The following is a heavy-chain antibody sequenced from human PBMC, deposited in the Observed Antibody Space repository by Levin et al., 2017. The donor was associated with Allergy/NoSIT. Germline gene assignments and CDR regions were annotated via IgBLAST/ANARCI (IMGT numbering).Heavy chain of an antibody. CDR3: ARSISGFDP. CDR2: VNHSGST. Sequence: SSETLSLTCAVYGGSFSGYYWSWIRQPPGKGLEWIGEVNHSGSTNYNPSLKSRLTISIDTSKNQFSLKLSSVTAADTAVYYCARSISGFDPWGQGTLVTVSS. CDR1: GGSFSGYY. D-gene: IGHD3-3*02. V-gene: IGHV4-34*01. J-gene: IGHJ5*02.